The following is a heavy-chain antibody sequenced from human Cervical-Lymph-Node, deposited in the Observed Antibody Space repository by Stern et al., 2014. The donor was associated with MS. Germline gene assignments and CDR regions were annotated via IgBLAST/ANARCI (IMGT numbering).Heavy chain of an antibody. CDR1: GFTFTSSA. V-gene: IGHV1-58*01. CDR3: AARANYYDSPGDWFDP. Sequence: QLVESGPEVKKPGTSVKVSCKASGFTFTSSAVQWVRQARGQRLEWIGWIVVGSGNTNYAQKFQETVTITRDMSTISAYMELSSLRSEDTAVYYCAARANYYDSPGDWFDPWGQGTLVTVSS. CDR2: IVVGSGNT. D-gene: IGHD3-22*01. J-gene: IGHJ5*02.